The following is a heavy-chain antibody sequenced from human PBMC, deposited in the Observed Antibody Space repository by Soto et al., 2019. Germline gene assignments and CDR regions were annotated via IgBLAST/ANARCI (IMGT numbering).Heavy chain of an antibody. Sequence: SETLSLTCTVSGGSISSYYWSWIRQPPGNGLEWIGYIYYSGSTNYNPSLKSRVTISVDTSKNQFSLKLSSVTAADTAVYYCASITGPTGAFDIWGQGTMVTVSS. J-gene: IGHJ3*02. CDR1: GGSISSYY. CDR2: IYYSGST. D-gene: IGHD1-7*01. CDR3: ASITGPTGAFDI. V-gene: IGHV4-59*12.